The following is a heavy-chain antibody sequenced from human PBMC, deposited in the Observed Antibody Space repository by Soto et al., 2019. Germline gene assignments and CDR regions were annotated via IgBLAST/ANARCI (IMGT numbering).Heavy chain of an antibody. CDR1: GYRFTISW. J-gene: IGHJ4*03. CDR2: IDPTNSNI. V-gene: IGHV5-10-1*01. Sequence: ESLKIACAASGYRFTISWITWVRHIPGKGLEWMATIDPTNSNINYNPSFRGHVTLSVDKSASTAYLEWISLRASDTAIYYCASMRGLCGGGDYWGPGTLVTVSS. CDR3: ASMRGLCGGGDY. D-gene: IGHD3-10*02.